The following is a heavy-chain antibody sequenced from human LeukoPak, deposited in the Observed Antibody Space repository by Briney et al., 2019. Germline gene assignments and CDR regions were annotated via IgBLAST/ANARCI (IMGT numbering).Heavy chain of an antibody. J-gene: IGHJ4*02. Sequence: GGSLRLACAASGFTFSSYAMSWVRQAPGKGLEWVSAISGSGGSTYYADSVKGRFTISRDNSKNTLYLQMNSLRAEDTAVYYCAKDQGIAAAGTLDYWGQGTLVTVSS. CDR3: AKDQGIAAAGTLDY. CDR2: ISGSGGST. D-gene: IGHD6-13*01. V-gene: IGHV3-23*01. CDR1: GFTFSSYA.